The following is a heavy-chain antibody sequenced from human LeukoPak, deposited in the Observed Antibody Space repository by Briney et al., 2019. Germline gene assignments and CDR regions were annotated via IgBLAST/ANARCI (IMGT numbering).Heavy chain of an antibody. D-gene: IGHD5-12*01. CDR2: ISGSGGST. V-gene: IGHV3-23*01. J-gene: IGHJ4*02. CDR1: GFTFSSYA. CDR3: AKGGYSGYVGWDYFDY. Sequence: GGSLRLSCAASGFTFSSYAMSWVRQAPGKGLEWVSAISGSGGSTSYADSVKGRFTISRDNCTNTLYLQMNSLRAEDTAVYYCAKGGYSGYVGWDYFDYWGQGTLVAVSS.